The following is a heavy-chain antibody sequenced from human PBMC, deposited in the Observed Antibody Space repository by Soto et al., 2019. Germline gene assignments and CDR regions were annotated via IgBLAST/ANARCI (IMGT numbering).Heavy chain of an antibody. CDR1: GYTFTNYW. CDR3: ARGGRDAYYRY. J-gene: IGHJ4*02. D-gene: IGHD1-26*01. Sequence: QVQLVQSGAEVKEPGASVKVSCKASGYTFTNYWMHWVRQAPGQGLDWMGIINPRDGYTTYTQKLQGRITVTRDTSTRTVFMELSSLKSDDTAVYYCARGGRDAYYRYWGQGTLVTVSS. CDR2: INPRDGYT. V-gene: IGHV1-46*04.